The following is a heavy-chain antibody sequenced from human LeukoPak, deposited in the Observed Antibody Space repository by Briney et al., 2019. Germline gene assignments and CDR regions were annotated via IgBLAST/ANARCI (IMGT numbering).Heavy chain of an antibody. J-gene: IGHJ6*03. V-gene: IGHV4-59*12. Sequence: TSETLSLTCTVSGGSISNYYWSWIRQPPGKGLEWIAYIYYSGSTSYNPSLKRRVTISVDPSKNQFSLKLRSVTAADTAVYYCARGRQDVNMILVVMAGVSYYLDVWSKGTTVTVS. CDR2: IYYSGST. D-gene: IGHD3-22*01. CDR1: GGSISNYY. CDR3: ARGRQDVNMILVVMAGVSYYLDV.